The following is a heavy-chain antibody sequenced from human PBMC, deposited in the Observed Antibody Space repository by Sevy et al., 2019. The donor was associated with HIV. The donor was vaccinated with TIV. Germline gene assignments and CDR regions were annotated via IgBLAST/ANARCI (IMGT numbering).Heavy chain of an antibody. J-gene: IGHJ4*02. D-gene: IGHD6-19*01. V-gene: IGHV3-23*01. CDR1: GLSFSSYA. CDR2: ISGPGGST. Sequence: GGSLILSCAASGLSFSSYAMNWVRQAPGEGLEWVSTISGPGGSTYYADSVKGRFTISRDNSKNTLFLQMNSLRAEDTAIYYCATDRSSGWPLWGQGTLVTVSS. CDR3: ATDRSSGWPL.